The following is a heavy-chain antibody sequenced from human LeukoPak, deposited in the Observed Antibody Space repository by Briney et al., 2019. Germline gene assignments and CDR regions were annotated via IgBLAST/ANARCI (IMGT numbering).Heavy chain of an antibody. V-gene: IGHV3-15*01. CDR3: ATDGVGVEGATYDN. CDR2: IKSKTDGGTT. CDR1: GFTFSNAW. D-gene: IGHD1-26*01. Sequence: GGSLRLSCAASGFTFSNAWMSWVRQAPGKGLEWVGRIKSKTDGGTTDYAAPVKGRFTISRDDSKNTLYLQMNSLKTEDTAVYYCATDGVGVEGATYDNWGQGTLVSVSS. J-gene: IGHJ4*02.